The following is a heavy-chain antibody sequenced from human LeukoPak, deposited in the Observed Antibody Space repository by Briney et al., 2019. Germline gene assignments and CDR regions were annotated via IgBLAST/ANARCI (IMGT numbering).Heavy chain of an antibody. CDR3: AKDSYGDYSYYFDY. CDR2: ISWNSGSI. J-gene: IGHJ4*02. Sequence: PGGSLSLSCAASGFTFDDYAMHWVRQAPGKGLEWVSGISWNSGSIGYADSLKGRFTISRDNAKNSLYLQMNSLRAEDTALYYCAKDSYGDYSYYFDYWGQGTLVTVSS. D-gene: IGHD4-17*01. V-gene: IGHV3-9*01. CDR1: GFTFDDYA.